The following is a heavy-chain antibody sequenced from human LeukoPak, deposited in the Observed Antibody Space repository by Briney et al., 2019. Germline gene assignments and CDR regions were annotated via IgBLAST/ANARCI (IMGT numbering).Heavy chain of an antibody. V-gene: IGHV3-21*01. CDR1: GFTFSSYS. Sequence: GGSLRLSCAASGFTFSSYSMNWVRQAPGKRLEWVSSISSSSSYIYYADAVKGRFTISRDNAKNSLYLQMNSLRAKDTAVYYCARDRSKITFGGVIVAEAFDIWGQGTMVTVSS. D-gene: IGHD3-16*02. CDR3: ARDRSKITFGGVIVAEAFDI. CDR2: ISSSSSYI. J-gene: IGHJ3*02.